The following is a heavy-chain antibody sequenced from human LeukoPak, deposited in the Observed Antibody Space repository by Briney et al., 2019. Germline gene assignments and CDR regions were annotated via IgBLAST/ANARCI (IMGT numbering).Heavy chain of an antibody. CDR1: GGSFSGYH. J-gene: IGHJ4*02. Sequence: PSETLSLTCAVYGGSFSGYHWSWIRQPPGKGLEWIGEINHSGSTNYNPSLKSRITISVDTSKNQFSLKLTSVTAADTAVSYCARGRGYNSFDYWGQGTLVTVSS. D-gene: IGHD3-16*02. CDR3: ARGRGYNSFDY. CDR2: INHSGST. V-gene: IGHV4-34*01.